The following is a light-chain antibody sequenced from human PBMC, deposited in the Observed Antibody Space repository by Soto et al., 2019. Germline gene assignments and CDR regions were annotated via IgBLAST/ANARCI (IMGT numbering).Light chain of an antibody. Sequence: QSALTQPRSVSGSPGQSVTISCTGTSSDVGGHNFVSWYQQHPGKAPQLMIYDVTKRPSGVPDRFSGSKSGNTASRTISGLRAEDEADYYCCSYVGGYTYVFGTETKLTV. CDR2: DVT. CDR1: SSDVGGHNF. CDR3: CSYVGGYTYV. V-gene: IGLV2-11*01. J-gene: IGLJ1*01.